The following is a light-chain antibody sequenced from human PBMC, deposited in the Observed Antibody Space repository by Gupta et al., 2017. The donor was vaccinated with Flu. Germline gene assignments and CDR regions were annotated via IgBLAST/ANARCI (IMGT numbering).Light chain of an antibody. CDR3: SSYTLTKTSMIAGV. J-gene: IGLJ2*01. CDR2: EVN. Sequence: QSALTQPASVSGSPGQSITISCTGTISDVGGYNRVPWYQQHPGKAPKLIIYEVNSRPSGVSNRFSGSKSGNTASLTISGLQADDEADYYCSSYTLTKTSMIAGVFGGGTKLTVL. V-gene: IGLV2-14*01. CDR1: ISDVGGYNR.